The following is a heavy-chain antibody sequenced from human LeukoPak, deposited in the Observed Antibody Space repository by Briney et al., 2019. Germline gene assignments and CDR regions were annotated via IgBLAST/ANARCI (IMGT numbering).Heavy chain of an antibody. CDR3: ARDYSSGWPNFDY. V-gene: IGHV1-18*01. Sequence: GAAVQVSCKPSGYTFTSYGISRVRQAPGQGLEWMGWISTYNGNTNYAQKLQGRVTMTTDTSTSTVYMELRSLRSDDTAVYYCARDYSSGWPNFDYWGQGTLVTVSS. J-gene: IGHJ4*02. CDR1: GYTFTSYG. D-gene: IGHD6-19*01. CDR2: ISTYNGNT.